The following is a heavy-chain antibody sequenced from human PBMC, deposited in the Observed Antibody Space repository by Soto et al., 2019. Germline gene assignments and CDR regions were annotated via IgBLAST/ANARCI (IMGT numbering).Heavy chain of an antibody. D-gene: IGHD3-9*01. CDR1: GYTFTNYG. CDR2: INVYNGNT. J-gene: IGHJ5*02. Sequence: ASVKVSCKASGYTFTNYGISWVRQAPGQGLEWMGWINVYNGNTKYAQKFQGRVTMTEDTSTDTAYMELSSLRSEDTAVYYCATVCDILTCRDWFDPWGQGTLVTVSS. CDR3: ATVCDILTCRDWFDP. V-gene: IGHV1-18*01.